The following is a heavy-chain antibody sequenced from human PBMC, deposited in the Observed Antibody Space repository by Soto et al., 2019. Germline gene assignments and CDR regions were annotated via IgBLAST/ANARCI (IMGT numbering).Heavy chain of an antibody. CDR3: ARVPYGGPDDLTGYEYYYYYYMDV. CDR2: INSDGSST. CDR1: GFTFSSYW. Sequence: PGGSMRLSCAASGFTFSSYWMHWVRQAPGKGLVWVSRINSDGSSTSYADSVKGRFTISRDNAKNTLYLQMNSLRAEDTAVYYCARVPYGGPDDLTGYEYYYYYYMDVWGKGTTVTVSS. V-gene: IGHV3-74*01. D-gene: IGHD3-9*01. J-gene: IGHJ6*03.